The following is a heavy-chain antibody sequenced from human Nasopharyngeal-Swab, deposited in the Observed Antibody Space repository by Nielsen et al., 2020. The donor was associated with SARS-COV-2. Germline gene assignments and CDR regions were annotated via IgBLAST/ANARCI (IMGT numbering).Heavy chain of an antibody. CDR1: GFIFSASA. V-gene: IGHV3-73*01. CDR2: IGDKEHNYAT. Sequence: GESLKISCAASGFIFSASAIHWVRQASGKGLEWVGRIGDKEHNYATTYGASAQGRFTISRDDSKNTAFLQMDGLKTEDTALYYCTTDFYFDYWGQGALVTVSS. J-gene: IGHJ4*02. CDR3: TTDFYFDY.